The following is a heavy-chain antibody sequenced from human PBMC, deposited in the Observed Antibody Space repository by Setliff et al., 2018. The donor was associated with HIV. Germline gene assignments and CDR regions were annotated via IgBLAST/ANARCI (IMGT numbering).Heavy chain of an antibody. CDR3: ARHLYYYDNNGYLQPYYYMDV. V-gene: IGHV4-31*03. CDR2: IYYSGAT. CDR1: GGSISSGGYY. D-gene: IGHD3-22*01. J-gene: IGHJ6*03. Sequence: LSLTCTVSGGSISSGGYYWSWIRQHPGKGLEWIGYIYYSGATYYNPSLRSRVTISVDSSKNQFSLRLSSVTAADQAVYYCARHLYYYDNNGYLQPYYYMDVWGKGTTVTVSS.